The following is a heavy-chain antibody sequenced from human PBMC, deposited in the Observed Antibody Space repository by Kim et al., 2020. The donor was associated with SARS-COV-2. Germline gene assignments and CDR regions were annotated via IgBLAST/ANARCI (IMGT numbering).Heavy chain of an antibody. D-gene: IGHD2-15*01. CDR1: GFTFSSYS. CDR2: ISSSSSYI. J-gene: IGHJ6*02. Sequence: GGSLRLSCAASGFTFSSYSMNWVRQAPGKGLEWVSSISSSSSYIYYADSVKGRFTISRDNAKNSLYLQMNSLRAEDTAVYYCARDGGSWKRNYYYYYGMDVWGQGTTVTVSS. CDR3: ARDGGSWKRNYYYYYGMDV. V-gene: IGHV3-21*01.